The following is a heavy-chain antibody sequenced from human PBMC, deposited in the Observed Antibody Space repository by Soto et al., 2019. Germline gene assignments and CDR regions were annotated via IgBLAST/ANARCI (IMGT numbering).Heavy chain of an antibody. CDR2: IYSGGST. Sequence: EVQLVEPGGGLVQPGGSLRLSCAASGFTVGNNYMNWVRQAPGKGLECVSLIYSGGSTNYADSVKGRFTISRDNSKNKLYLQMNSLRAEDTAVYYCARDPPGIAAAGGGWGQGTTVTVSS. CDR3: ARDPPGIAAAGGG. D-gene: IGHD6-13*01. V-gene: IGHV3-66*01. J-gene: IGHJ6*02. CDR1: GFTVGNNY.